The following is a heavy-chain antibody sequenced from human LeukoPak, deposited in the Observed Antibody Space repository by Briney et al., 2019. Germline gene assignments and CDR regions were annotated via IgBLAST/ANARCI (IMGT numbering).Heavy chain of an antibody. CDR1: GDTLTALS. CDR2: FHPEDGET. V-gene: IGHV1-24*01. Sequence: ASVKVSCMVSGDTLTALSMHWVRQAPGKGLEWMGGFHPEDGETIYAQKFQGRVTMTEDTSTDTAYMELSSLRSDDTAVYYCTAGKIYCSTTSCSDDYWGQGTLVTVSS. CDR3: TAGKIYCSTTSCSDDY. D-gene: IGHD2-2*01. J-gene: IGHJ4*02.